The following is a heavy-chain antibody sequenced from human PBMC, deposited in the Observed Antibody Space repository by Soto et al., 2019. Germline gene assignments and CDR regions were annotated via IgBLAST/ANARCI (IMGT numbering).Heavy chain of an antibody. CDR1: GGSISSSSYY. CDR2: IYYSGST. V-gene: IGHV4-39*01. Sequence: PSETLSLTCTVSGGSISSSSYYWGWIRQPPGKGLEWIGSIYYSGSTYYNPSLKSRVTISVDTSKNQFSLKLSSVTAADTAVYYCARQPKDAFDIWGQGTTVNVSS. J-gene: IGHJ3*02. CDR3: ARQPKDAFDI.